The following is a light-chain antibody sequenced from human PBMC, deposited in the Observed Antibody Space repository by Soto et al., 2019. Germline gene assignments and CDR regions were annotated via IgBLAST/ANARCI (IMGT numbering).Light chain of an antibody. CDR1: QSVSSY. J-gene: IGKJ5*01. Sequence: EIVLTQSPTTLSLSPGERATLSCRASQSVSSYLIWYQQRPGQAHRLLISDASSRATGIPARFSGSGSGTDFTLTIGSLEPEDFAVYYCQKRARWPITFGQGTRLEIK. CDR2: DAS. CDR3: QKRARWPIT. V-gene: IGKV3-11*01.